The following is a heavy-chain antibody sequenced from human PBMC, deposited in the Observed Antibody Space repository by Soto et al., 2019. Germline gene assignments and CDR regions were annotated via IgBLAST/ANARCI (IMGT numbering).Heavy chain of an antibody. CDR3: ARDSGYDSAFDY. CDR1: GGSISSYY. D-gene: IGHD5-12*01. Sequence: PWETLSLTCTVSGGSISSYYWSWIRQPPGKGLEWIGYIYYCGSTNYNPSLKSRVTISVDTSKNQFSLKLSSVTAADTAVYYCARDSGYDSAFDYWGQGTLVTVSS. V-gene: IGHV4-59*01. J-gene: IGHJ4*02. CDR2: IYYCGST.